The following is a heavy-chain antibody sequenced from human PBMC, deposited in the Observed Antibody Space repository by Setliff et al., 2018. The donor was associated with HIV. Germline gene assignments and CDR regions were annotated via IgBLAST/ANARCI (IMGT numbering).Heavy chain of an antibody. CDR1: GGTFSDYS. V-gene: IGHV4-34*10. D-gene: IGHD3-3*01. J-gene: IGHJ5*02. CDR2: IHHSGRT. CDR3: ASWGRARRANYNFWSGSSWFDP. Sequence: SETLSLTCAVYGGTFSDYSWTWIRRPPGKGLEWIGEIHHSGRTEYNPSLTSRITMSVDSSKNQFSLRLTSVAAADTAVYYCASWGRARRANYNFWSGSSWFDPWGQGILVTVSS.